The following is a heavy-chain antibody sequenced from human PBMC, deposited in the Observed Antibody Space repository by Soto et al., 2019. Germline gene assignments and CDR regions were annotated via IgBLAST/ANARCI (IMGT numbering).Heavy chain of an antibody. D-gene: IGHD5-18*01. Sequence: SETLSLTCTVSGGSISNAAYSWSWIRQPPGKGLEWIGYIYPSGMPFYNPSLRSRVTISIDRSNDQFSLNLRSVTAADTAVYYCARERGGYGLFDSWGQGTLVTVS. V-gene: IGHV4-30-2*01. CDR1: GGSISNAAYS. CDR3: ARERGGYGLFDS. CDR2: IYPSGMP. J-gene: IGHJ4*02.